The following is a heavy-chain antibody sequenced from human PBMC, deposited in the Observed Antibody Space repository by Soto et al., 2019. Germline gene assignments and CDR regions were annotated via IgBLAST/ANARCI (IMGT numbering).Heavy chain of an antibody. CDR3: AKERDYYDSSGPFDY. CDR1: GFTFSSYG. Sequence: GSLRLSCAASGFTFSSYGMHWVRQAPGKGLEWVAVISYDGSNKYYADSVKGRFTISRDNSKNTLYLQMNSLRAEDAAVYYCAKERDYYDSSGPFDYWGQGTLVTVSS. CDR2: ISYDGSNK. V-gene: IGHV3-30*18. J-gene: IGHJ4*02. D-gene: IGHD3-22*01.